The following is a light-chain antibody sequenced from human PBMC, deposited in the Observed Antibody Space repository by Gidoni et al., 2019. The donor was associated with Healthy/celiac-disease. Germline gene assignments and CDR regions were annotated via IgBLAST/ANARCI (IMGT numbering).Light chain of an antibody. Sequence: DSVITQSPASLAVSLGERATINCKSSQSVLYSSKNKNYLAWYQQKTGQPPKLLIYWASTRESGVPDRFSGSGSGTDFTLTISSLQAEDVAVYYCQQYYSTPPTFGGGTKVEIK. V-gene: IGKV4-1*01. CDR3: QQYYSTPPT. CDR2: WAS. CDR1: QSVLYSSKNKNY. J-gene: IGKJ4*01.